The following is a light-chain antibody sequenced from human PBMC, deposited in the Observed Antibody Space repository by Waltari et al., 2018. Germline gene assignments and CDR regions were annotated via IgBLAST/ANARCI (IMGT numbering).Light chain of an antibody. V-gene: IGLV2-11*01. CDR2: DVS. CDR3: CSYAGSYTWV. CDR1: SSDVGGYNH. Sequence: QSALTQPRSVSGSPGQSVTLSCTGTSSDVGGYNHVSWYHQPPGKAPKLLIYDVSNRPSGVPDRFSGSKSGNTASLTISGLQAEDEADYYCCSYAGSYTWVFGGGTKLTVL. J-gene: IGLJ3*02.